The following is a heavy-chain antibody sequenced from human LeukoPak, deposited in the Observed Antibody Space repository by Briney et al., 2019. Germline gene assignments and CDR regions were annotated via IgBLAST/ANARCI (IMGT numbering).Heavy chain of an antibody. CDR2: IYYSGST. J-gene: IGHJ4*02. Sequence: PSETLSLTCTVSGGSISSSSYYWGWIRQPPWKGLEWIGSIYYSGSTYYNPSLKSRVTISVDTSKNQFSLKLGSVTAADTAVYYCARRGWLQVVWGQGTLVTVSS. D-gene: IGHD2-8*02. CDR3: ARRGWLQVV. V-gene: IGHV4-39*01. CDR1: GGSISSSSYY.